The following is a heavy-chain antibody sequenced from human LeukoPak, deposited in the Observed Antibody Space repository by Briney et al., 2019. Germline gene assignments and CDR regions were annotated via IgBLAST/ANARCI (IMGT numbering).Heavy chain of an antibody. J-gene: IGHJ4*02. CDR2: IFASGST. D-gene: IGHD5/OR15-5a*01. Sequence: SETLSLTCTVSGASISTYYWSWIRQPAGKGLEWIGRIFASGSTNYNPSLKSRIAMSVDTSKNQFSLNLTSVTAADTAMYYCVQDGPLRSDYWDQGTLVTVSS. V-gene: IGHV4-4*07. CDR3: VQDGPLRSDY. CDR1: GASISTYY.